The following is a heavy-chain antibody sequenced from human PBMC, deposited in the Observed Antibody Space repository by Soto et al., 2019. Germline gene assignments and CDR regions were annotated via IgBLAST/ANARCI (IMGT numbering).Heavy chain of an antibody. V-gene: IGHV4-59*01. CDR3: ARDRSTYGGGGTGEVKENWFDP. CDR1: GGSISRYY. CDR2: AYYSGDT. J-gene: IGHJ5*02. Sequence: SETLSLTCSVSGGSISRYYWSWIRQPPGKGLEWIGYAYYSGDTGYNPSLKSRVTMAVDTPKSQVSLKLSSVTAADTAVYYCARDRSTYGGGGTGEVKENWFDPWGQGALVTVSS. D-gene: IGHD2-8*01.